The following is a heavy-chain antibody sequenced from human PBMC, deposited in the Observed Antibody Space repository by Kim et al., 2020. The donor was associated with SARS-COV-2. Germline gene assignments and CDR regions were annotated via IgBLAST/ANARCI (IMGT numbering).Heavy chain of an antibody. CDR1: GFTFSGSA. Sequence: GGSLRLSCAASGFTFSGSAIHWVRQASGKGLEWVGRIRSRADSYATTYAESVRGRFTVSRDESKSTAYLQMNSLKTEDTAVYYCARRESRRGSTPPLMDWGQGTLVTVSS. J-gene: IGHJ4*02. CDR3: ARRESRRGSTPPLMD. D-gene: IGHD3-10*01. V-gene: IGHV3-73*01. CDR2: IRSRADSYAT.